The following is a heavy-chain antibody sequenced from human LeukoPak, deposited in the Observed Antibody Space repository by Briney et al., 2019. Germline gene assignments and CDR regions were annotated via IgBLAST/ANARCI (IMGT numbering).Heavy chain of an antibody. J-gene: IGHJ5*02. V-gene: IGHV1-2*06. Sequence: ASVKVSCKASGYTFTGYYMHWVRQAPGQGLEWMGRINPNSGGTNYAQKFQGRVTTTRDTSISTAYMELSRLRSDDTAVYYCARPTRVGPGSNWFDPWGQGTLVTVSS. CDR3: ARPTRVGPGSNWFDP. CDR2: INPNSGGT. D-gene: IGHD3-10*01. CDR1: GYTFTGYY.